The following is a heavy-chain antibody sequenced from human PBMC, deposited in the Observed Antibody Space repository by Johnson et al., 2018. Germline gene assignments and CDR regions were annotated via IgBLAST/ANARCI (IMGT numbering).Heavy chain of an antibody. CDR1: SFTFSTYG. CDR2: VSYDGSKN. D-gene: IGHD3-16*01. J-gene: IGHJ4*02. V-gene: IGHV3-30*18. Sequence: QVQLVQSGGGVVQPGRSLRLSCVASSFTFSTYGMHWVRQAPGKGLEWVAFVSYDGSKNYYADSAKGRFSFSRDTSKTTLFLQMNSLRAEDTAGYYCAKDLHWGGLDYWGQGALVTVSS. CDR3: AKDLHWGGLDY.